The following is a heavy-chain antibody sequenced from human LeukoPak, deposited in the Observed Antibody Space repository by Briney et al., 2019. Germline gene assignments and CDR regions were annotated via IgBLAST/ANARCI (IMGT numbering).Heavy chain of an antibody. CDR3: ARGTVSGSDYFYMDV. CDR2: ISGSSGNT. Sequence: ASVKVSCKTSGYTFTSYGINWVRQAPGQGLEWMGCISGSSGNTKYAQNIQGRVTLTTDTSTRTAYLELRSLRSDDTAVYYCARGTVSGSDYFYMDVWGKGTTVTVSS. CDR1: GYTFTSYG. J-gene: IGHJ6*03. V-gene: IGHV1-18*01. D-gene: IGHD1-26*01.